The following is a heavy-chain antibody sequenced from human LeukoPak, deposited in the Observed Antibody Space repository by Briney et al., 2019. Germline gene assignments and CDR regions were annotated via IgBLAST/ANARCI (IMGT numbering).Heavy chain of an antibody. Sequence: SETLSLTCTVSGGSISSSSYYWGWIRQPPGKGLEWIGSNYYSGSTYYNPSLKSRVTISVDTSKNQFSLKLSSVTAADTAVYYCASPADDSSGYSFDWGQGTLVTVSS. D-gene: IGHD3-22*01. V-gene: IGHV4-39*01. CDR2: NYYSGST. CDR1: GGSISSSSYY. J-gene: IGHJ4*02. CDR3: ASPADDSSGYSFD.